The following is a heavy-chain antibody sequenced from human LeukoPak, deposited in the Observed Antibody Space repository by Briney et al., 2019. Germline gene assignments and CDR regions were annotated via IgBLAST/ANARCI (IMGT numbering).Heavy chain of an antibody. CDR2: ISSSSSYI. Sequence: GGSLRLSCAASGLTFSSYSMNWVRQAPGKGLEWVSSISSSSSYIYYADSVKGRFTISRDNAKNSLYLQMNSLRAEDTAVYYCARLRGSYFKGPFDYWGQGTLVTVSS. CDR1: GLTFSSYS. V-gene: IGHV3-21*01. J-gene: IGHJ4*02. D-gene: IGHD1-26*01. CDR3: ARLRGSYFKGPFDY.